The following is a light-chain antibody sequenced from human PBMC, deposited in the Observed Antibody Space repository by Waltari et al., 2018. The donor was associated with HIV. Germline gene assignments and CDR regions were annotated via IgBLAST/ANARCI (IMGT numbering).Light chain of an antibody. CDR1: SGDLASKY. J-gene: IGLJ3*02. Sequence: FILTQPHSVSESPGKTVIISCTRNSGDLASKYVPWYQQRPGSAPTPVFYEDNRSPSGVPDRFSGSIDSASNSAFLTISGLKTEDEAAYYCQSYDYTIQVFGGGTKLTVL. V-gene: IGLV6-57*04. CDR2: EDN. CDR3: QSYDYTIQV.